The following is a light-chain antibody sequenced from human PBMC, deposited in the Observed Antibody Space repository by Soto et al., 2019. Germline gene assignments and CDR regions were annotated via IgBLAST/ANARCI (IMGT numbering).Light chain of an antibody. CDR2: NAS. J-gene: IGKJ1*01. V-gene: IGKV1-5*01. CDR1: QSINTW. Sequence: IQMTQSPSTLSASIGDRVTITCRASQSINTWLAWYQQDPGKAPKVLIFNASTLESGVPSRFSGSGSGTEFTLTIGSLHPDDLATYYCQQYNVYPLTFGQGTRVEIK. CDR3: QQYNVYPLT.